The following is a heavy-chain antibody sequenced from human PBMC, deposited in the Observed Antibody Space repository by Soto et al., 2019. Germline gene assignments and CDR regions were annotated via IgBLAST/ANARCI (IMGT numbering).Heavy chain of an antibody. CDR2: TYYRSKWYN. J-gene: IGHJ5*02. CDR3: ARGVSSSFYYWFDP. V-gene: IGHV6-1*01. CDR1: GDSVSSNSAT. Sequence: LSFTCAISGDSVSSNSATWNWIRQSPSRGLEWLGRTYYRSKWYNDYAVSVKSRITINPDTSKNQFSLQLNSVTPEDTAVYYCARGVSSSFYYWFDPWGQGTLVTVSS. D-gene: IGHD6-13*01.